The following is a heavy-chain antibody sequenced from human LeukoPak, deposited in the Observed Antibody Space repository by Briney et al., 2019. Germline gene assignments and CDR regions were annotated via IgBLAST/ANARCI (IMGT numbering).Heavy chain of an antibody. CDR3: VKEAVRTPLYGDIGNWYFDL. J-gene: IGHJ2*01. Sequence: PGRSLRLSCAASGFTFSSYAMHWVRQAPGKGLEYVSAISSNGGSTYYADSVKGRFTISRDNSKNTLYLQMSSLRAEDTAVYYCVKEAVRTPLYGDIGNWYFDLWGRGTLVTVSS. D-gene: IGHD4-17*01. CDR1: GFTFSSYA. V-gene: IGHV3-64D*09. CDR2: ISSNGGST.